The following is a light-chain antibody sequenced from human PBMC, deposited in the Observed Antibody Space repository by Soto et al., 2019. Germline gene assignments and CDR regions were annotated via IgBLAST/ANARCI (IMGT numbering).Light chain of an antibody. CDR2: DAS. CDR3: QQYNNWPRT. Sequence: EIVLTQAPATLSVSPGERSTLSCRASQSISSNLAWYQQKHGQXHRXXIYDASKRATGIPGRFSGSGSGTELTITINSLQSEDFEVYYCQQYNNWPRTFGQGTKVDIK. V-gene: IGKV3D-15*01. CDR1: QSISSN. J-gene: IGKJ1*01.